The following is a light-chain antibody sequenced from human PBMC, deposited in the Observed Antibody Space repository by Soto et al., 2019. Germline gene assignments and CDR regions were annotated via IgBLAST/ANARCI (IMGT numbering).Light chain of an antibody. CDR2: AAS. V-gene: IGKV3-15*01. Sequence: EIVMTQAPATLSESPGERATLSCRASQRVSSNLAWYQQKPGQAPRLLIYAASTRATGIPARFSGSGSGTEFTLTISSLMSAHFAVYSCHQYHNWPPTFGQGTKVDIK. CDR1: QRVSSN. CDR3: HQYHNWPPT. J-gene: IGKJ1*01.